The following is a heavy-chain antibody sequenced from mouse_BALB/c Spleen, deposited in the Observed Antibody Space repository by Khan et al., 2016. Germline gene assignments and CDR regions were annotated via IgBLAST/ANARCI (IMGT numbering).Heavy chain of an antibody. J-gene: IGHJ4*01. V-gene: IGHV9-2-1*01. CDR2: INTETGEQ. CDR1: GYTFTDYS. D-gene: IGHD1-1*01. Sequence: QIQLVQSGPELKKPGETVKISCKASGYTFTDYSIHWVKQAPGKGLKWMGWINTETGEQTYADDFKGRFAFSLETSASTPYLQINNLKNEDTATYWCARSRGSSYDYLAMDYWGQGTPVTVSS. CDR3: ARSRGSSYDYLAMDY.